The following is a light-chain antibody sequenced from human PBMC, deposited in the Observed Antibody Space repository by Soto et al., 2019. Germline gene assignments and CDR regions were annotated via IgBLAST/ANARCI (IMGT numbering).Light chain of an antibody. CDR2: EGS. CDR3: CSYAGSSTHVV. CDR1: SSDVGSYNL. J-gene: IGLJ2*01. Sequence: QPASVSGSPGQSITISCTGTSSDVGSYNLVSWYQQHPGKAPKLMIYEGSKRPSGVSNRFSGSKSGNTASLTISGLQAEDEADYYCCSYAGSSTHVVFGGGTKLTVL. V-gene: IGLV2-23*01.